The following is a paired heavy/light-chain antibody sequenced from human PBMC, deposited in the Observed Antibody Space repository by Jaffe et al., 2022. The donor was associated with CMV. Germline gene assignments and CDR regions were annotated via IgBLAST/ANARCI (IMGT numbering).Light chain of an antibody. CDR1: SGSIASNY. Sequence: NFMLTQPHSVSESPGKTVTISCTRSSGSIASNYVQWYQQRPGSAPTTVIYEDNQRPSGVPDRFSGSIDSSSNSASLTISGLKTEDEADYYCQSYDSSNLNWVFGGGTKLTVL. CDR2: EDN. V-gene: IGLV6-57*04. J-gene: IGLJ3*02. CDR3: QSYDSSNLNWV.
Heavy chain of an antibody. CDR2: IIPIFGTA. CDR3: ARGPYSSSGWGWVGYYYYGMDV. D-gene: IGHD6-19*01. CDR1: GGTFSSYA. V-gene: IGHV1-69*01. J-gene: IGHJ6*02. Sequence: QVQLVQSGAEVKKPGSSVKVSCKASGGTFSSYAISWVRQAPGQGLEWMGGIIPIFGTANYAQKFQGRVTITADESTSTAYMELSSLRSEDTAVYYCARGPYSSSGWGWVGYYYYGMDVWGQGTTVTVSS.